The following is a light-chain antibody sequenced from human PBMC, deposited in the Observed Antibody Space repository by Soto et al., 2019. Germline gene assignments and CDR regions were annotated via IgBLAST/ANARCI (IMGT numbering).Light chain of an antibody. CDR3: QQREHWPPIT. V-gene: IGKV3-11*01. J-gene: IGKJ5*01. CDR2: DTS. Sequence: ETVLTQSPATLSLSPGERATLSCRASQSVESYLAWYQQKPGQAPRLLIYDTSNRATGIPARFSGSGSGTDFTLTINSLEPEDFAVYYCQQREHWPPITFGQGTRLEIK. CDR1: QSVESY.